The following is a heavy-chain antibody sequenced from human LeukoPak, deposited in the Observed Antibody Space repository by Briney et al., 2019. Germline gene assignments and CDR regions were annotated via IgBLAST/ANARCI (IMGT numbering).Heavy chain of an antibody. J-gene: IGHJ5*02. V-gene: IGHV1-2*02. CDR2: IKPDSGDT. Sequence: ASVKVSCKTSGYTFTNYGISWVRQAPGQGLEWVGLIKPDSGDTNSAQKFRGRVTMTRDTSITTAYMELNRLTSDDTAIYYCVRDRPHNWFDPWGQGTLVTVSS. CDR3: VRDRPHNWFDP. CDR1: GYTFTNYG.